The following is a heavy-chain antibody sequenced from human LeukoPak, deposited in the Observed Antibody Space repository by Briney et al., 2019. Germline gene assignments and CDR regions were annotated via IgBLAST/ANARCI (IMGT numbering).Heavy chain of an antibody. V-gene: IGHV4-39*01. CDR2: IYYSGST. CDR1: GGSISSSSYY. CDR3: ARVRQQWLVRGNWFYP. D-gene: IGHD6-19*01. Sequence: PSETLSLTCTVSGGSISSSSYYWGWIRQPPGKGLEWIGSIYYSGSTYYNPSLKSRVTISVDTSKNQFSLKLSSVTAADTAVYYCARVRQQWLVRGNWFYPWGQGTLVTVSS. J-gene: IGHJ5*02.